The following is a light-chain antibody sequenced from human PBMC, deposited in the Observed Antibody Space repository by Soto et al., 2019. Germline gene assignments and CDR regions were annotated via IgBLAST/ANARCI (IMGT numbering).Light chain of an antibody. V-gene: IGKV3-20*01. CDR1: QSVSSSY. CDR2: GAS. J-gene: IGKJ2*01. CDR3: QQYRSSPPYT. Sequence: EIVLTQSPGTLSLSPGERATLSCRASQSVSSSYLAWYQQKPGQAPRLLIYGASSRATGIPDRFSGSGSGTDFPLTISRLEPEDFTLYYCQQYRSSPPYTFGQGTKLEIK.